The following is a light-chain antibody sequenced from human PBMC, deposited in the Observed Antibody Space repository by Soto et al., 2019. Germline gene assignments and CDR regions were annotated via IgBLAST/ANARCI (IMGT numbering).Light chain of an antibody. J-gene: IGKJ5*01. V-gene: IGKV3-20*01. CDR1: QNIGNY. Sequence: EIVLTQSPATLSLSPGESATLSCRASQNIGNYLAWYRQKPGQAPRLLIYGASNRATGIPDRFSGSGSGTDFTLTISRLEPEDFAVYSCQQYGFSPPITFGQGTRLEIK. CDR2: GAS. CDR3: QQYGFSPPIT.